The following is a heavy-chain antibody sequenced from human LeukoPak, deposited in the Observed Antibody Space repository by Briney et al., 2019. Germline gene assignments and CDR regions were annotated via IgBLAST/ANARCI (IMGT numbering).Heavy chain of an antibody. CDR1: GFTFSSYA. D-gene: IGHD3-3*01. CDR3: AKGSNDFWSGYYNVN. V-gene: IGHV3-23*01. CDR2: ISGSGGST. Sequence: GGSLRLSCAASGFTFSSYAMSWVRQAPGKGLEWVSAISGSGGSTYYADSVKGRFTISRDNSKNTLYLQMNSLRAEDTAVYYCAKGSNDFWSGYYNVNWGQGTLVTVSS. J-gene: IGHJ4*02.